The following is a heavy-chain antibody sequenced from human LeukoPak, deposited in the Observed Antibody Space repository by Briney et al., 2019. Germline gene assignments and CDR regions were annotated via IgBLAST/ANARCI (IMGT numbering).Heavy chain of an antibody. CDR1: GFTFSSHD. CDR3: ARYCTTTSCFTRYFDL. V-gene: IGHV3-23*01. D-gene: IGHD2-2*02. CDR2: LSNSGGST. Sequence: GGSLRLSCAASGFTFSSHDMSWVRQTPGKGLECVSTLSNSGGSTYYADSVKGRFTVSRDNSKNTLYLQMNSLRAEDTAVYYCARYCTTTSCFTRYFDLWGRGTLVTVSS. J-gene: IGHJ2*01.